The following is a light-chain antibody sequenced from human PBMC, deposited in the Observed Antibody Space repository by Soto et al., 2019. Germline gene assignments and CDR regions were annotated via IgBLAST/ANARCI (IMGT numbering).Light chain of an antibody. CDR2: EVN. J-gene: IGLJ1*01. V-gene: IGLV2-8*01. CDR3: TSYAGGNNV. CDR1: SSDVGAYNY. Sequence: QSALTQPPSASGSPGQSVTISCIGTSSDVGAYNYVSWYQQYPGKVPKLMVYEVNKRPSGVPDRFSGSKSGNTASLTVSGLQAEDEADYYCTSYAGGNNVFGTGTKLTVL.